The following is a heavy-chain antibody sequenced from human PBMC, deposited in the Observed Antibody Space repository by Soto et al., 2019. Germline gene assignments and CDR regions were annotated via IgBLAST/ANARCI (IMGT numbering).Heavy chain of an antibody. CDR1: GGSFSGYY. D-gene: IGHD5-18*01. CDR2: INHSGST. CDR3: ARGLQLWLLDYYYGMDV. V-gene: IGHV4-34*01. J-gene: IGHJ6*02. Sequence: SETLSLTCAVYGGSFSGYYWSWIRQPPGKGLEWIGEINHSGSTNYSPSLKSRVTISVDTSKNQFSLKLSSVTAADTAVYYCARGLQLWLLDYYYGMDVWGQGTTVTVSS.